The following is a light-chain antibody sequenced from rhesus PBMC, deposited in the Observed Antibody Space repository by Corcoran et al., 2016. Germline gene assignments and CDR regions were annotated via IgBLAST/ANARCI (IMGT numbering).Light chain of an antibody. V-gene: IGKV1-28*02. CDR2: AAS. J-gene: IGKJ1*01. CDR3: QQYNSAPWT. Sequence: GDTVTITCRASQGISSYLNWFQQKPGKAPKLLIYAASSLESGVPSRFSGSGSGTDFTLTISSLQPEDFANYHCQQYNSAPWTFGQGTKVEI. CDR1: QGISSY.